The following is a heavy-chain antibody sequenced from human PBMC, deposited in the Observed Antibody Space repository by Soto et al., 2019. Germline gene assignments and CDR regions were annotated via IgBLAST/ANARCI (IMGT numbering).Heavy chain of an antibody. CDR1: GGSISSDGSY. CDR3: ARGLAAAGLFGFGP. CDR2: LFYSGST. D-gene: IGHD6-13*01. Sequence: SETLSLTCTVSGGSISSDGSYWSWIRQHPGKGLERIGCLFYSGSTYYNPSLKSRVTISVDTSKNQISLKMSSVTAADTAVYYCARGLAAAGLFGFGPWGQGTLVTVSS. J-gene: IGHJ5*02. V-gene: IGHV4-31*03.